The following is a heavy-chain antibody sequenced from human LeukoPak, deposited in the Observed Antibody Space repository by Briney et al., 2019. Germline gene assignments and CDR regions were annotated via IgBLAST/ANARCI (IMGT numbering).Heavy chain of an antibody. CDR3: GGDWWGDYYYDSSGYYVDY. D-gene: IGHD3-22*01. V-gene: IGHV4-39*07. CDR1: GGSISSSSYY. Sequence: SETLSLTCTVSGGSISSSSYYWGWIRQPPGKGLEWIGSIYYSGSTYYNPSLKSRVTISVDTSKNQFSLKLSSVTAADTAVYYCGGDWWGDYYYDSSGYYVDYWGQGTLVTVSS. CDR2: IYYSGST. J-gene: IGHJ4*02.